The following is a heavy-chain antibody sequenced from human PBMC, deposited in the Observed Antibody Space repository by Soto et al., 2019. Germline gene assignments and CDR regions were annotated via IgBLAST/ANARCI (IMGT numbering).Heavy chain of an antibody. CDR2: IYPGDSDA. CDR1: GYRFTTYW. V-gene: IGHV5-51*01. D-gene: IGHD2-21*01. CDR3: VAIPLGSAYFDN. Sequence: GESLKISCKASGYRFTTYWIGWVRQMPGKGLEWMGIIYPGDSDARYSPSFQGQVTISVDKSISTAYLHWDSLKASDTAMFYCVAIPLGSAYFDNRGQGTMVTGSS. J-gene: IGHJ4*02.